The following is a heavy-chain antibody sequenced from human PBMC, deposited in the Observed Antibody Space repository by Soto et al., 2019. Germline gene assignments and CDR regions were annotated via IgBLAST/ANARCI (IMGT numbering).Heavy chain of an antibody. CDR2: ISSSGGSA. CDR3: ARGATSPSY. J-gene: IGHJ4*02. CDR1: GFTFSSYG. Sequence: EVQLLESGGGLVQPGGSLRLSCAASGFTFSSYGMSWVRQAPGKGREWVSAISSSGGSAYYADSVKGRFTISRDNSKNTLYLQMNSLRAEDTAVYYCARGATSPSYWGQGTLVTVSS. V-gene: IGHV3-23*01.